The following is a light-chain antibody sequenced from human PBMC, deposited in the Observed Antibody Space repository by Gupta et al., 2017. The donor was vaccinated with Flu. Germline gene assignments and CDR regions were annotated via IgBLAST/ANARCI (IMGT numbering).Light chain of an antibody. CDR2: WAS. V-gene: IGKV4-1*01. CDR3: QQYYSTPPLT. J-gene: IGKJ4*01. Sequence: DIVMTQSPDSLAVSLGERATINCKSSQSVLYSSNNKNYLAWYQQKPGQPPKLLIYWASTRESGVPDRFSGSGSGTDFTLTISSLQAEDVAVYYCQQYYSTPPLTFGGGTKVRSN. CDR1: QSVLYSSNNKNY.